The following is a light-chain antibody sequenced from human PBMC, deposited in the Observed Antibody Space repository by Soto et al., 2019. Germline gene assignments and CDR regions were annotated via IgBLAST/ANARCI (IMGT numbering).Light chain of an antibody. CDR1: QSVNSH. Sequence: EIVMTQSPATLSVSPGERATLSCRASQSVNSHLAWYQQKPGQAPRLLMYAATIRATGVPDRFSGSGSGTDFTLTISRLEPEDFAVYYCHHYGSSPQTFGQGTKVDIK. CDR3: HHYGSSPQT. J-gene: IGKJ1*01. CDR2: AAT. V-gene: IGKV3-20*01.